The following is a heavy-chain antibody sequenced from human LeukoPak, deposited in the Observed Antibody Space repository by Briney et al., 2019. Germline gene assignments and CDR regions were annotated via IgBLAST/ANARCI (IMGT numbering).Heavy chain of an antibody. CDR1: GGSISSSSYY. CDR3: ARGGYDFWSGYYTANPFDY. V-gene: IGHV4-39*07. CDR2: INHSGST. D-gene: IGHD3-3*01. J-gene: IGHJ4*02. Sequence: SETLSLTCTVSGGSISSSSYYWSWIRQPPGKGLEWIGEINHSGSTNYNPSLKSRVTISVDTSKNQFSLKLSSVTAADTAVYYCARGGYDFWSGYYTANPFDYWGQGTLVTVSS.